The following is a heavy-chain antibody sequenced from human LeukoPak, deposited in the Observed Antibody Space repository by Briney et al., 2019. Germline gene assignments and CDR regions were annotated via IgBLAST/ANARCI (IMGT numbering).Heavy chain of an antibody. J-gene: IGHJ3*02. CDR1: GFTFSSYS. CDR3: ASCIAVAGTDAFDI. V-gene: IGHV3-21*01. CDR2: ISSSSSYI. D-gene: IGHD6-19*01. Sequence: GGSLRLSCAASGFTFSSYSMNWVRQAPGKGLEWVSSISSSSSYIYYADSVKGRFTISRDNAKNSLYLQMNSLRAEDTAVYYCASCIAVAGTDAFDIWGQGTMVTVSS.